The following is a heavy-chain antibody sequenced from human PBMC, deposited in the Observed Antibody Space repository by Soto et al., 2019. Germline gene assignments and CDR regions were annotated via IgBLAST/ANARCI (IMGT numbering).Heavy chain of an antibody. D-gene: IGHD6-19*01. CDR1: GYTFTSYG. Sequence: ASMKVSCKASGYTFTSYGISWVRQAPGQGLEWMGWISAYNGNTNYAQKLQGRVTMTTDTSTSTAYMELRSLRSDDTAVYYCARAYSSGWSNYYYYYMDVWGKGTTVTVSS. CDR2: ISAYNGNT. J-gene: IGHJ6*03. V-gene: IGHV1-18*01. CDR3: ARAYSSGWSNYYYYYMDV.